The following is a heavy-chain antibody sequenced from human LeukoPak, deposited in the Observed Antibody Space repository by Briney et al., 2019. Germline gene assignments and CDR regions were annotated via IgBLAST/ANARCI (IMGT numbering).Heavy chain of an antibody. V-gene: IGHV3-21*01. Sequence: PGGSLRLSCAASGFPFSSYSMNWVRQAPGQGLEWVSSISSSSTYRYYADSLKGRFTISRDNAKNSLSLQMNSLRAEDTAVYFCASDTHCSSTSCYNAFDIWGQGTMVTVSS. D-gene: IGHD2-2*02. J-gene: IGHJ3*02. CDR1: GFPFSSYS. CDR2: ISSSSTYR. CDR3: ASDTHCSSTSCYNAFDI.